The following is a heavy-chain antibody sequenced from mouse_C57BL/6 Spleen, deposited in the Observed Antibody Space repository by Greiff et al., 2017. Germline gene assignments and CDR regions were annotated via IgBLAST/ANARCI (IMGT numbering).Heavy chain of an antibody. D-gene: IGHD2-4*01. V-gene: IGHV1-20*01. CDR2: INPYNGDT. Sequence: EVQGVESGPELVKPGDSVKISCKASGYSFTGYFMNWVMQSHGKSLEWIGRINPYNGDTFYNQKFKGKATLTVDKSSSTAHMELRSLTSEDSSVYYCARKGGYDYDYAMDYWGQGTSVTVSS. CDR3: ARKGGYDYDYAMDY. J-gene: IGHJ4*01. CDR1: GYSFTGYF.